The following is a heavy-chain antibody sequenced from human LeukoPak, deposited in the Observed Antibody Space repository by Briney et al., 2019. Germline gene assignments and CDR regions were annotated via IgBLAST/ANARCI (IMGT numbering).Heavy chain of an antibody. J-gene: IGHJ5*02. V-gene: IGHV4-39*07. CDR1: GGSISSSSYY. CDR3: ARDAEVAVAGTRGGWFDP. Sequence: SETLSLTCTVSGGSISSSSYYWGWIRQPPGKGLEWIGSIYYSGSTYYNPSLKSRVTISVDTSKNQFSLKLSSVTAADTAVYYCARDAEVAVAGTRGGWFDPWGQGTLVTVSS. CDR2: IYYSGST. D-gene: IGHD6-19*01.